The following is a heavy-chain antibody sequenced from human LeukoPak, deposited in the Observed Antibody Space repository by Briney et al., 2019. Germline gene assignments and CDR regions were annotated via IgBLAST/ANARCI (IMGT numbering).Heavy chain of an antibody. J-gene: IGHJ4*02. Sequence: GGSLRLSCAASGFTFSSYGMSWVRQAPGKGLEWVSGISGSGGGTYYADSVKGRFTISRDNSKNTLYLQMNSLRAEDTAVYYCAKGRTYYYDSSGYSTEYYFDYWGQGTLVTVSS. D-gene: IGHD3-22*01. CDR3: AKGRTYYYDSSGYSTEYYFDY. CDR2: ISGSGGGT. CDR1: GFTFSSYG. V-gene: IGHV3-23*01.